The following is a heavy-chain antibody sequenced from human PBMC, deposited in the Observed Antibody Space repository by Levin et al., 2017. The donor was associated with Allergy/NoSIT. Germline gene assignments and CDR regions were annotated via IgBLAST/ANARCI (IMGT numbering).Heavy chain of an antibody. Sequence: LSLSCAASGFTFSNYAMHWVRQAPGKGLEWVGVISDDGSSEFYIDSVKGRFTISRDNSKNRLYLQMDSLRAEDTALYYCVREIAEEGTWGQGTLVMVSS. J-gene: IGHJ4*02. CDR1: GFTFSNYA. V-gene: IGHV3-30-3*01. CDR2: ISDDGSSE. CDR3: VREIAEEGT. D-gene: IGHD1-1*01.